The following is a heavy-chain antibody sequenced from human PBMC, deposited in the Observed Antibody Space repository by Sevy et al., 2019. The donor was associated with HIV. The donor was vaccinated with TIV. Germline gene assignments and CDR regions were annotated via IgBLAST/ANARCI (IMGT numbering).Heavy chain of an antibody. Sequence: GESLKISCKGSAYTFTTHWIGWVPQMPGKGLEWMGIMSPGDSDPRYSPSFQGQVNKSVDKSVNTAYLQWHSLETPDTAIYYCARLDSYSIGWSPRYYFDYWGQGTLVTVSS. D-gene: IGHD6-19*01. CDR3: ARLDSYSIGWSPRYYFDY. CDR1: AYTFTTHW. CDR2: MSPGDSDP. J-gene: IGHJ4*02. V-gene: IGHV5-51*01.